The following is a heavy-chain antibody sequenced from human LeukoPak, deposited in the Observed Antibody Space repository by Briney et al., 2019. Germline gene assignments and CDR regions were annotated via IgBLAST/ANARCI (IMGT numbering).Heavy chain of an antibody. Sequence: SETLSLTCTVSGGSISSYYWSWIRQPPGKGLEWIGYIYYSGSTNYNPPLKSRVTISVDTSKNQFSLKLSSVTAADTAVYYCARDLGGSGSFLDYWGQGTLVTVSS. J-gene: IGHJ4*02. CDR1: GGSISSYY. D-gene: IGHD3-10*01. V-gene: IGHV4-59*01. CDR2: IYYSGST. CDR3: ARDLGGSGSFLDY.